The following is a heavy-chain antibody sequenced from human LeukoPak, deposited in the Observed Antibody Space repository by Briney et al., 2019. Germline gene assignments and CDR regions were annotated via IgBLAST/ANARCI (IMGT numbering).Heavy chain of an antibody. CDR1: GFTFSGYA. CDR2: FSGVGGST. J-gene: IGHJ4*02. Sequence: GGSLRLSCAASGFTFSGYAMSWVRQAPGKGLEWVSTFSGVGGSTYDADSVKGRFTISRDNSKNTLYLQMNSLRAEDTAVYYCAKAPAVTMIVVAPPDYWGQGTLVTVSS. CDR3: AKAPAVTMIVVAPPDY. V-gene: IGHV3-23*01. D-gene: IGHD3-22*01.